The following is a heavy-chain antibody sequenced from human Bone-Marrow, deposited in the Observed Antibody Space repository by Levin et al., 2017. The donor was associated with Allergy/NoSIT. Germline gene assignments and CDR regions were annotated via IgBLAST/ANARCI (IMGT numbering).Heavy chain of an antibody. CDR3: VRRSVGNWFDP. CDR1: GYPFTDYY. J-gene: IGHJ5*02. D-gene: IGHD1-26*01. CDR2: INPHNGGA. V-gene: IGHV1-2*02. Sequence: ASVKVSCKASGYPFTDYYINWVRQAPGQGLEWMGWINPHNGGAHYADTFRDRVTMTRDTTINTAYIELKRLKFDDTAVYHCVRRSVGNWFDPWGQGTLVTVSS.